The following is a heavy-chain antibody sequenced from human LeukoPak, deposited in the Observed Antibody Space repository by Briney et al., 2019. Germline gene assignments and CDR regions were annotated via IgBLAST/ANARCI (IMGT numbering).Heavy chain of an antibody. V-gene: IGHV1-69*13. Sequence: SVKVSCKASGGAFSYYGISWVRQAPGQGLEWMGGIIPIFGTTNYAQKFQGRVTITADESTSTAYMELSSLRSDDTAVYYCAREDSSGYYWDYWGQGTLVTVSS. CDR1: GGAFSYYG. CDR2: IIPIFGTT. J-gene: IGHJ4*02. D-gene: IGHD3-22*01. CDR3: AREDSSGYYWDY.